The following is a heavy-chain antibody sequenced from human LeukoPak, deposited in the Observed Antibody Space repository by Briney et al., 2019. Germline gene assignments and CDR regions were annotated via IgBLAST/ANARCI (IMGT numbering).Heavy chain of an antibody. D-gene: IGHD3-10*01. V-gene: IGHV3-7*01. J-gene: IGHJ1*01. Sequence: GGPLTLSCAASGFPFSISGMNWVRHAPGKAREWVANKKQDGSEKHHVDSVKGRFTISRDNAKNSLYLQMNSLRAEETAVYYCPRDDRQPDCLGEQDHWGQGPLLTVSS. CDR1: GFPFSISG. CDR2: KKQDGSEK. CDR3: PRDDRQPDCLGEQDH.